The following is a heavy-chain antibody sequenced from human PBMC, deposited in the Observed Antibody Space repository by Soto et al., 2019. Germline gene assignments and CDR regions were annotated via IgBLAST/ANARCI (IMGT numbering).Heavy chain of an antibody. CDR2: IYYSGST. J-gene: IGHJ4*02. D-gene: IGHD3-22*01. CDR3: ARVFGVGDSSGYYLTYYFDY. V-gene: IGHV4-59*01. Sequence: SETLSLTCTVSGGSISSYYWSWIRQPPGKGLEWIGYIYYSGSTNYNPSLKSRVTISVDTSKNQFSLKLSSVTAADTAVYYFARVFGVGDSSGYYLTYYFDYWGQGTLVTVSS. CDR1: GGSISSYY.